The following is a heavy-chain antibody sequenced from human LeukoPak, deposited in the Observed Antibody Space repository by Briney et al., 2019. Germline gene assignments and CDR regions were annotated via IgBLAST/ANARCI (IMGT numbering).Heavy chain of an antibody. CDR2: INPNSGGT. J-gene: IGHJ4*02. CDR1: GYTFTGYY. V-gene: IGHV1-2*06. D-gene: IGHD3-22*01. Sequence: GASVKASCKASGYTFTGYYMHWVRQAPGQGREWMGRINPNSGGTNYAQKFQGRVTMTRDTSISTAYMELSRLRSDDTAVYYCARNIGSYYYDSSFDYWGQGTLVTVSS. CDR3: ARNIGSYYYDSSFDY.